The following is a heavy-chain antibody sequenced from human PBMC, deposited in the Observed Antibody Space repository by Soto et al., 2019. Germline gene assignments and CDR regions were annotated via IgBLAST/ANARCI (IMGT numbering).Heavy chain of an antibody. CDR1: GGSISSYY. D-gene: IGHD6-19*01. CDR2: IYYSGST. V-gene: IGHV4-59*01. Sequence: QVQLQESGPGLVKPSETLSLTCTVSGGSISSYYWSWIRQPPGKGLEWIGYIYYSGSTNYNPSLKIRVTISVDTSKNQFSLKLSSVTAADTAVYYCARAYSSGWSDAFDIWGQGTMVTVSS. CDR3: ARAYSSGWSDAFDI. J-gene: IGHJ3*02.